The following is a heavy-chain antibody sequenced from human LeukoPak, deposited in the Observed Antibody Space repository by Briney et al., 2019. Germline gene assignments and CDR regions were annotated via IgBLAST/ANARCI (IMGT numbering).Heavy chain of an antibody. Sequence: SETLSLTCTVSGGSMKNYYWSWIRQPPGKGLEWIGYIHDTRGTNYNPYLKSRVTMSLDTSKNHFSLSLNSVTAGDTAVYFCAGGIGYATSPADHLGQGTLVIVSS. J-gene: IGHJ5*02. CDR1: GGSMKNYY. CDR2: IHDTRGT. D-gene: IGHD6-13*01. V-gene: IGHV4-59*01. CDR3: AGGIGYATSPADH.